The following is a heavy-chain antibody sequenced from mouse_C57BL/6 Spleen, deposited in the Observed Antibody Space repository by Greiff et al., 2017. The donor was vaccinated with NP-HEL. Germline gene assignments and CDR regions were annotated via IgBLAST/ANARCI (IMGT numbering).Heavy chain of an antibody. CDR3: AREDYGSSYAYFDY. D-gene: IGHD1-1*01. J-gene: IGHJ2*01. V-gene: IGHV1-72*01. CDR2: IDPNSGGT. Sequence: QVHVKQSGAELVKPGASVKLSCKASGYTFTSYWMHWVKQRPGRGLEWIGRIDPNSGGTKYNEKFKSKATLTVDKPSSTAYMQLSSLTSEDSAVYYGAREDYGSSYAYFDYWGQGTTLTVSS. CDR1: GYTFTSYW.